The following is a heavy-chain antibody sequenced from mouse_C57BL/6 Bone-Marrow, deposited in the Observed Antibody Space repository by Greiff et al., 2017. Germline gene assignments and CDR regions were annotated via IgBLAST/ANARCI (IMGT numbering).Heavy chain of an antibody. CDR1: GFSLTSYG. Sequence: VQLQQSGPGLVQPSQSLSITCTVSGFSLTSYGVHWVRQPPGKGLEWLGVIWSGGSTDYNAAFISRLSISKDNSKSQVFFKMNSLQADDTAIYYCAKSSYGYDGAWFAYWGQGTLVTVSA. CDR2: IWSGGST. D-gene: IGHD2-2*01. CDR3: AKSSYGYDGAWFAY. J-gene: IGHJ3*01. V-gene: IGHV2-4*01.